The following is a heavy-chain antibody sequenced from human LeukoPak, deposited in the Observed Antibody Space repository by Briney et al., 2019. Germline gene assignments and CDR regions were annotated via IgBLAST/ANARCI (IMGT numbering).Heavy chain of an antibody. V-gene: IGHV1-2*02. J-gene: IGHJ5*02. CDR3: ARGPMELWLRIGWFDT. Sequence: ASVKVSCKASGYTFTGYYMHWVRQAPGQGLEWMGWINPNSGGTNYAQKFQGRVTMTRDTSISTAYMELSRLRSHDAAVYYCARGPMELWLRIGWFDTWGQGTLVTVSS. CDR2: INPNSGGT. CDR1: GYTFTGYY. D-gene: IGHD5-18*01.